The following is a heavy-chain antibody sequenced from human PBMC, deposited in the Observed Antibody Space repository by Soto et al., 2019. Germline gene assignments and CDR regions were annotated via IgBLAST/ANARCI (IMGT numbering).Heavy chain of an antibody. CDR2: INPNSGGT. J-gene: IGHJ5*02. CDR1: GYTFTGYY. V-gene: IGHV1-2*02. Sequence: ASVKVSCKASGYTFTGYYMHWVRQAPGQGLEWMGWINPNSGGTNYAQKFQGRVTMTRDTSISTAYMELSRLRSDDTAVYYCARDRRDCTNGACSDGNWFDPWGQGTLVTVSS. D-gene: IGHD2-8*01. CDR3: ARDRRDCTNGACSDGNWFDP.